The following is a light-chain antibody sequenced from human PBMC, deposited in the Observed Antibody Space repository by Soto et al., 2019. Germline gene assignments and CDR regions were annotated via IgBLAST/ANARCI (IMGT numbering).Light chain of an antibody. J-gene: IGKJ5*01. CDR3: QQRSNWPPIT. Sequence: ESVLTKYTATLSLYPGERASFSARARWIVSSYLAWYQHKPGQAPRLLIYDTSNRATGIPARFSGSGSGTDFTLTISSLEPEDFAVYYCQQRSNWPPITFGQGTRLEIK. V-gene: IGKV3-11*01. CDR1: WIVSSY. CDR2: DTS.